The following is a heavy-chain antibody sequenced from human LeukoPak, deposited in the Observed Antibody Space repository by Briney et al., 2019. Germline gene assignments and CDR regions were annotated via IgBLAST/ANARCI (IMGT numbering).Heavy chain of an antibody. D-gene: IGHD3-22*01. CDR2: IYTSGST. J-gene: IGHJ5*02. V-gene: IGHV4-61*02. CDR1: GGSISSGSYY. CDR3: ARDHYDSSGYYYWFDP. Sequence: SQTLSLTCTVSGGSISSGSYYWSWIRQPAGKGLEWIGRIYTSGSTNYNPSLKSRVTISVDTSKNQFSLKLSSVTAADTAAYYCARDHYDSSGYYYWFDPWGQGTLVTVSS.